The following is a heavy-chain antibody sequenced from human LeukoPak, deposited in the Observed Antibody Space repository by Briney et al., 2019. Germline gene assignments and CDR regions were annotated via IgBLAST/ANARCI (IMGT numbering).Heavy chain of an antibody. D-gene: IGHD6-13*01. CDR1: GFTFSDYS. J-gene: IGHJ4*02. CDR3: ANERGIAAAGTKETKYYFDY. Sequence: GGSLRLSCAASGFTFSDYSMNWVRQAPGKGLEWVSAISGSGGSTYYADSVKGRFTISRDNSKNTLYLQMNGLRAEDTAVYYCANERGIAAAGTKETKYYFDYWGQGTLVTVSS. V-gene: IGHV3-23*01. CDR2: ISGSGGST.